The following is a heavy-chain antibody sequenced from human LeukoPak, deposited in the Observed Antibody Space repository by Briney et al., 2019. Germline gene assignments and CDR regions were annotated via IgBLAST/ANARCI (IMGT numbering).Heavy chain of an antibody. V-gene: IGHV4-39*01. D-gene: IGHD1-26*01. CDR2: IYYSGSA. CDR1: GGSISSSSYY. CDR3: ARHSGSYYADFDS. Sequence: SETLSLTCTVSGGSISSSSYYWGWIRQPPGKGLGWIGYIYYSGSAYYNPSLKSRVTVSVDTSKNHFSLKLSSVTAADTAVYYCARHSGSYYADFDSWGQGTLVTVSS. J-gene: IGHJ4*02.